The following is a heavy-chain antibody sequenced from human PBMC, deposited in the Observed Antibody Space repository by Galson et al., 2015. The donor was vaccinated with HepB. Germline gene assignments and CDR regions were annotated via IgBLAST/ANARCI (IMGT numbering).Heavy chain of an antibody. CDR3: AKGAYMSSYSLYGMDA. CDR1: GFRFNIYD. CDR2: ITNCGGRR. D-gene: IGHD6-6*01. Sequence: SLRLSCAASGFRFNIYDMSWVRQAPGKGLEWVSGITNCGGRRYYAEPGKGRFTISRDNSKNTVFLQMSSLRAEDTAIYYCAKGAYMSSYSLYGMDAWGQGTTVIVSS. V-gene: IGHV3-23*01. J-gene: IGHJ6*02.